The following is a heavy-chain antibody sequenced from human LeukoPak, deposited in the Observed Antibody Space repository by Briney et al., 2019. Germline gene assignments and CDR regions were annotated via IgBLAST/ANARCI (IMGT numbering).Heavy chain of an antibody. Sequence: RPSETLSLTCTVSGGSISSGSYYWSWIRQPAGKGLEWIGRIYTSGSTNYNPSLKSRVTMSVDTSKNQFSLKLSSVTAADTAVYYCARGGASIFGVVIEYWGQGTLVTVSS. J-gene: IGHJ4*02. CDR3: ARGGASIFGVVIEY. D-gene: IGHD3-3*01. CDR1: GGSISSGSYY. CDR2: IYTSGST. V-gene: IGHV4-61*02.